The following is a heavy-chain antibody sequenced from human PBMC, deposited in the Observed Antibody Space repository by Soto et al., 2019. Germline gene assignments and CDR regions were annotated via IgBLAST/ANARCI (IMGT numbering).Heavy chain of an antibody. CDR1: AFTFNNYA. CDR2: IGGSGRTT. D-gene: IGHD3-22*01. CDR3: AKSRYSDSSGDFYDY. Sequence: GGSLRLSCAASAFTFNNYAMSWVRQAPGKGLEWVSGIGGSGRTTYYADSVKGRFTISRDNSNNTLFLQMNSLRAEDTAVYYCAKSRYSDSSGDFYDYWGHGTLVTFSS. J-gene: IGHJ4*01. V-gene: IGHV3-23*01.